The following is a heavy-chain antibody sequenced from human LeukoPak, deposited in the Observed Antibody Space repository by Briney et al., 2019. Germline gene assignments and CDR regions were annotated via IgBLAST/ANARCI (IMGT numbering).Heavy chain of an antibody. D-gene: IGHD3-3*01. J-gene: IGHJ5*02. CDR3: ARDDYDFWSGYTYNWFDP. CDR2: IYTSGST. Sequence: SETLFLTCTVSGGSISSGSYYWSWIRQPAGKGLEWIGRIYTSGSTNYNPSLKSRVTISVDTSKNQFSLKLSSVTAADTAVYYCARDDYDFWSGYTYNWFDPWGQGTLVTVSS. V-gene: IGHV4-61*02. CDR1: GGSISSGSYY.